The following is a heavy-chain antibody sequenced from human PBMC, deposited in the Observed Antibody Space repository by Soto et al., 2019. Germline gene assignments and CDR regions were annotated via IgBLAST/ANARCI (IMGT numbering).Heavy chain of an antibody. CDR2: FDPEDGET. V-gene: IGHV1-24*01. D-gene: IGHD6-13*01. Sequence: GASVKVSCKVSGYTLTELSMHWVRQAPGKGLEWMGGFDPEDGETIYAQKFQGRVTMTEDTSTDTAYMELSSLRSEDTAVYYCATDGLRVGPGTILIDYWGQGTLVTVSS. CDR1: GYTLTELS. J-gene: IGHJ4*02. CDR3: ATDGLRVGPGTILIDY.